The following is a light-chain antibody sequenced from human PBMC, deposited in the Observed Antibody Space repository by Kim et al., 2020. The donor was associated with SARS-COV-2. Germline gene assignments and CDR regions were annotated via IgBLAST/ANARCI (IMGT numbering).Light chain of an antibody. Sequence: PASISCRSSQSLGYSDGNIYLNRFHQRPGQSPRRLIYKVSNRDSGVPDRFSGSGSGTDFTLQISRVEAEDVGVYYCMQGTHWPFTFGPGTKVDIK. CDR2: KVS. CDR1: QSLGYSDGNIY. J-gene: IGKJ3*01. V-gene: IGKV2-30*01. CDR3: MQGTHWPFT.